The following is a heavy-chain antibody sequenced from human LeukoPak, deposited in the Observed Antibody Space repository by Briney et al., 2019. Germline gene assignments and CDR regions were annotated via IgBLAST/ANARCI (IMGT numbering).Heavy chain of an antibody. J-gene: IGHJ3*02. V-gene: IGHV1-18*01. Sequence: AAVKVSCKASGYTFTSYGFSLVRQAPGQGLEWVGWFSAYNGNTNYAQKLQGRVTMTTDASTSTAYIELRSLRSDDTAVYCRGRSVSGWSGYDAFDIWGQGTMVTVSS. CDR1: GYTFTSYG. D-gene: IGHD6-19*01. CDR3: GRSVSGWSGYDAFDI. CDR2: FSAYNGNT.